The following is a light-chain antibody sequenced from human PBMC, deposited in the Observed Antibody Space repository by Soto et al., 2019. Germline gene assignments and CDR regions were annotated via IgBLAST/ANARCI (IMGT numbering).Light chain of an antibody. CDR1: SIDVGNYDY. CDR3: TSYTPSSTYV. J-gene: IGLJ1*01. CDR2: AVS. Sequence: QSALTQPASVSGSPGQSITISCTGTSIDVGNYDYVSWYQQYPGKAPRLMIYAVSRRPSGVSNRFSGSKSGNTASLTISGLQAEDDADYYCTSYTPSSTYVFGTGTKLTVL. V-gene: IGLV2-14*03.